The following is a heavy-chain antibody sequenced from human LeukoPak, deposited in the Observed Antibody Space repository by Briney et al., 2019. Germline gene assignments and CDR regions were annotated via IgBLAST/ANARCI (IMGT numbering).Heavy chain of an antibody. J-gene: IGHJ4*02. CDR2: ISGTGGST. CDR3: AKVVAGNIDYYFDY. V-gene: IGHV3-23*01. D-gene: IGHD2/OR15-2a*01. CDR1: GFTVSSSY. Sequence: PGGSLRLSCAASGFTVSSSYMTWVRQAPGKGLEWVAGISGTGGSTHYADSVKGRFTISRDNSKNTVYLQMRNLRVEHTAVYYCAKVVAGNIDYYFDYWGQGILVAVSS.